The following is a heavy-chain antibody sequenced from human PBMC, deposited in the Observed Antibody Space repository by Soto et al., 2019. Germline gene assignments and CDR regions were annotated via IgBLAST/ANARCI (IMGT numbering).Heavy chain of an antibody. CDR2: IYYTGST. D-gene: IGHD3-16*01. CDR1: GGSIASHNYY. CDR3: ARRRDTHQFGGLDV. V-gene: IGHV4-39*01. Sequence: TLSLTCNVSGGSIASHNYYGAWIRQPPGKGLEGIGSIYYTGSTYYSPSLKSRVTISVDTSKNQFSLSLTSVTAADAGVYFCARRRDTHQFGGLDVWGQGTLVTVSS. J-gene: IGHJ1*01.